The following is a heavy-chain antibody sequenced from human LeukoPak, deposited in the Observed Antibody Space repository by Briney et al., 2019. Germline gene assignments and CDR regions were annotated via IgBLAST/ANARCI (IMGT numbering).Heavy chain of an antibody. CDR2: INPNSGGT. V-gene: IGHV1-2*06. CDR3: ARDAGGDY. D-gene: IGHD3-16*01. Sequence: ASVKVSCKASGGTFSSYAISWVRQAPGQGLEWMGRINPNSGGTNYAQRFQGRVTMTRDTSISTAYMELSRLRSDDTAVYYCARDAGGDYWGQGTLVTVSS. J-gene: IGHJ4*02. CDR1: GGTFSSYA.